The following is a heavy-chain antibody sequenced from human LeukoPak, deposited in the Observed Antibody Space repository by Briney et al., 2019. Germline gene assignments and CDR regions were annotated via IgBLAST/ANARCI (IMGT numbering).Heavy chain of an antibody. Sequence: GGSLRLSCAASGFTFSNYGMPWVRQAPGKGLEWVAIIWSDGSNKYYVDSVKGRFTISRDNSKNTLYLQMNSLRAEDTAVYYCARSRGDYYYGMDVWGQGTTVTVSS. D-gene: IGHD2-2*01. CDR1: GFTFSNYG. CDR2: IWSDGSNK. CDR3: ARSRGDYYYGMDV. J-gene: IGHJ6*02. V-gene: IGHV3-33*01.